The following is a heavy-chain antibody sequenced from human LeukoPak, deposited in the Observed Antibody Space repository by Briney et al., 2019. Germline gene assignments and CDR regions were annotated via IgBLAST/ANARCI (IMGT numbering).Heavy chain of an antibody. CDR3: PRGNSATTTFDF. D-gene: IGHD1-7*01. Sequence: GGSLRLSCRASGFSVDSVFMNWVRQPPGKGLEWVSFIMPGGHINYTDSLKGRFTISRDSFKNTLSLQMNSLSVDDSAVYYCPRGNSATTTFDFWGQGTLVTVSS. CDR1: GFSVDSVF. V-gene: IGHV3-66*01. J-gene: IGHJ4*02. CDR2: IMPGGHI.